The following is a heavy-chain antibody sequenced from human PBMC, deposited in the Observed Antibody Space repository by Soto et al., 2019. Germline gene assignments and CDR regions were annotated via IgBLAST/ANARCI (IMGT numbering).Heavy chain of an antibody. CDR1: GGSISRGGYF. D-gene: IGHD3-10*01. CDR2: IYYSGTT. CDR3: ARVESSATFDY. Sequence: QLQLQESGPGLVKPSQTLSLTCTVSGGSISRGGYFWSWISQPPGKVLAWIGYIYYSGTTYYNPSLKSRLTISVDTSKNQFSLSLMSVTAAATALYYWARVESSATFDYWGQGTLVTVAS. V-gene: IGHV4-31*03. J-gene: IGHJ4*02.